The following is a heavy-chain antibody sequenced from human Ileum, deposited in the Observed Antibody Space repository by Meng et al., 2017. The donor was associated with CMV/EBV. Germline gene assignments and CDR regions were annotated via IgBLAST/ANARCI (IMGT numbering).Heavy chain of an antibody. CDR3: ARGPSRTDFDY. CDR2: INPGDGST. CDR1: GYTFTGYY. Sequence: QVWLVESGAEGKKPGASVKVSCKASGYTFTGYYIHWVRQAPGEGLEWMGIINPGDGSTNYAQKFQGRVTMTRDTSTTTVHMELSSLRSEDTAVYYCARGPSRTDFDYWGQGTLVTVSS. J-gene: IGHJ4*02. V-gene: IGHV1-46*01. D-gene: IGHD1-14*01.